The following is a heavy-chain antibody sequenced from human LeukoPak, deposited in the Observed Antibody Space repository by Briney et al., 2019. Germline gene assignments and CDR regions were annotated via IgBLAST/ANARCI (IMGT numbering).Heavy chain of an antibody. CDR3: ATDLTYGSGSQDNDY. CDR2: INSYNGKT. Sequence: AASVKVSCKASGYTFTMNGISWVRQAPGQGLEWMGWINSYNGKTNYAQRLQGRVTMTTDTSTSTAYMELRSLRSEDTVVYYCATDLTYGSGSQDNDYWGQGTLVTVSS. V-gene: IGHV1-18*01. D-gene: IGHD3-10*01. CDR1: GYTFTMNG. J-gene: IGHJ4*02.